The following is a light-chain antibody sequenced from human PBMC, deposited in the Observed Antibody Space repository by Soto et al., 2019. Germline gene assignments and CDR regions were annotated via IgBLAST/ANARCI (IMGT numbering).Light chain of an antibody. Sequence: SVLTQPPSASATPGQRVTLSCSGSSSNIGRNLVSWYQHLTGAAPKLLIYSNDQRPSGVPDRFSGSKSDTSASLAISGLQSEDVADYCSAKWDDSLSGSYLFATGTNATGL. J-gene: IGLJ1*01. CDR2: SND. CDR1: SSNIGRNL. V-gene: IGLV1-44*01. CDR3: AKWDDSLSGSYL.